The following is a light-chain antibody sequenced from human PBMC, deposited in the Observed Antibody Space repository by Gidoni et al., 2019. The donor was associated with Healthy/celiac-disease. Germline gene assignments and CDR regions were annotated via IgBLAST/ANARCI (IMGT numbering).Light chain of an antibody. CDR1: QSISSY. J-gene: IGKJ1*01. CDR3: QQSYSTPPWT. CDR2: VAS. V-gene: IGKV1-39*01. Sequence: DIQMTQSPSSLSASVGDRVTITCRASQSISSYLNWYQQKQGKAPKLLIYVASSLQSGVPSRFSGSGSGTDFTLTISSLQPEDFATYYCQQSYSTPPWTFGQGTKVEIK.